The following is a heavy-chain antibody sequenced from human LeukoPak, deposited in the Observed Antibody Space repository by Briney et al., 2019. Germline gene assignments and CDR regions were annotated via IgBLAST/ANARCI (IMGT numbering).Heavy chain of an antibody. CDR2: FDPEDGET. J-gene: IGHJ3*02. D-gene: IGHD3-16*02. CDR3: ATSKTHWGSYRFDAFDI. V-gene: IGHV1-24*01. Sequence: ASVKVSCKVSGYTLTELSMHWVRQAPGKGLEWMGCFDPEDGETIYAQNLQGRVTMTEDTSTDTAYMELSSLRSEDTALYYCATSKTHWGSYRFDAFDIWGQGTMVTVSS. CDR1: GYTLTELS.